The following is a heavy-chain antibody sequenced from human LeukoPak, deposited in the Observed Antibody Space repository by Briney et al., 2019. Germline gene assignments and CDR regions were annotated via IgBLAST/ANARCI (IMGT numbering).Heavy chain of an antibody. CDR2: LNPQTGDT. V-gene: IGHV1-2*02. CDR3: ARSALEWQYYFDY. D-gene: IGHD3-3*01. CDR1: GYAFSAYY. Sequence: ASVKVSCKASGYAFSAYYMHWVRQAPGQGLEWMGWLNPQTGDTHFAQKFQGRVTFTRDTSISTAYMELSRLRSDDTAVYYCARSALEWQYYFDYWGQGTLVTVSS. J-gene: IGHJ4*02.